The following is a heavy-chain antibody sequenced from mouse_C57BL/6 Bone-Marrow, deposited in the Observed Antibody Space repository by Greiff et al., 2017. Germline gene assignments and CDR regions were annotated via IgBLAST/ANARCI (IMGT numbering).Heavy chain of an antibody. CDR3: AREGYKGWPWFAY. D-gene: IGHD3-3*01. CDR1: GISITTGNYR. Sequence: EVQLVESGPGLVKPSQTVFLTCTVTGISITTGNYRWSWLRQFPGNKLEWIGYIYYSGTITYNPSLTSRTTNTRDTHKNQFFLEMNSLTAEDTATYYCAREGYKGWPWFAYWGQGTLVTVSA. J-gene: IGHJ3*01. V-gene: IGHV3-5*01. CDR2: IYYSGTI.